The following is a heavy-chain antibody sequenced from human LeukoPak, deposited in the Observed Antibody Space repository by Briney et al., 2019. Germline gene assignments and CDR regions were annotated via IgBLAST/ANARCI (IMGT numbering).Heavy chain of an antibody. CDR3: AKMGRGGVRGAQTYYYYGMDV. D-gene: IGHD3-10*01. J-gene: IGHJ6*02. CDR1: GFTFSSYA. Sequence: GGSLRLSCAASGFTFSSYAMSWVRQAPGKGLEWVSAISGSGGSTYYADSVKGRFTISRDNSKNTLYLQMNSLRAEDTAVYYCAKMGRGGVRGAQTYYYYGMDVWGQGTTVTVSS. V-gene: IGHV3-23*01. CDR2: ISGSGGST.